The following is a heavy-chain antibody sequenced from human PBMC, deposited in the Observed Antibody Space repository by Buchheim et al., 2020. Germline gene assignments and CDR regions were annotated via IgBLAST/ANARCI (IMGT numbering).Heavy chain of an antibody. J-gene: IGHJ6*02. Sequence: EVQLVGSGGDLVQPGGSLRLSCAASGFTLSSFAMTWVRQAPGKGLEWVSAISPSGDTTYYVDSVKGRFTISGDNSKNTLYLQMNSLRAEDTAVYYCAKSRTAGAYYYYDMDVWGQGTT. D-gene: IGHD6-13*01. CDR2: ISPSGDTT. V-gene: IGHV3-23*04. CDR3: AKSRTAGAYYYYDMDV. CDR1: GFTLSSFA.